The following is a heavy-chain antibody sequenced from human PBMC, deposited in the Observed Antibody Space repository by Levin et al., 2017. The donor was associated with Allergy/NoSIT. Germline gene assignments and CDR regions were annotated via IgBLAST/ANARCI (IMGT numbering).Heavy chain of an antibody. Sequence: KSGGSLRLSCAASGFTFSNYAMNWVRQAPGKGLEWVSSISTSSNYIYYADSVKGRFTISRDNAKNSLYLQMNSLRAEDTAVYYCARTPGGVVAGQLWGPGTLVTVSS. V-gene: IGHV3-21*01. CDR3: ARTPGGVVAGQL. D-gene: IGHD6-19*01. J-gene: IGHJ4*02. CDR2: ISTSSNYI. CDR1: GFTFSNYA.